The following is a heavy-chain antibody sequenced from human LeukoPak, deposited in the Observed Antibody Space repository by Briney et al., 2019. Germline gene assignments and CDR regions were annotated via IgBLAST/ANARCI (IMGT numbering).Heavy chain of an antibody. CDR3: ASGYSSSWNYFDY. J-gene: IGHJ4*02. D-gene: IGHD6-13*01. Sequence: SETLSLTCTASGGSISNYWWSWIRQPPGKGLEWIGYVFDSGSTNYNPSLKSRVTISVDTSKKQFSLKLSAVTAADTAVYYCASGYSSSWNYFDYWGQGTLVSVSS. CDR1: GGSISNYW. CDR2: VFDSGST. V-gene: IGHV4-59*01.